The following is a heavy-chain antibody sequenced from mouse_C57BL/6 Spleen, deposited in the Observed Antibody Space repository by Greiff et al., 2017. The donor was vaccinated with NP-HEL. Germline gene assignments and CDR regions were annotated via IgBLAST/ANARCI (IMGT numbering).Heavy chain of an antibody. Sequence: VQLQQSGAELARPGASVKLSCKASGYTFTSYGISWVKQRTGQGLEWIGEIYPRSGNTYYNEKFKGKATLTADKSSSTAYMELRSLTSEDSAVYFWARENYGSSHFAYWGQGTLVTVSA. CDR3: ARENYGSSHFAY. J-gene: IGHJ3*01. D-gene: IGHD1-1*01. CDR2: IYPRSGNT. CDR1: GYTFTSYG. V-gene: IGHV1-81*01.